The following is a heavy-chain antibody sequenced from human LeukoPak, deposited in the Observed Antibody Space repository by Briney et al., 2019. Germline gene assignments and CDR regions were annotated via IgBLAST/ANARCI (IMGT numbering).Heavy chain of an antibody. CDR1: GYTFPIYD. V-gene: IGHV1-8*01. CDR2: MNPNNGNT. J-gene: IGHJ5*02. D-gene: IGHD2-15*01. Sequence: ASVKVSCKASGYTFPIYDINWVPQATGQGLECMGWMNPNNGNTGYAQKFQGRVTMTRNTSISTAYMELSSLRSEDTAVYYCARYCSGGSCYSVAFDPWGQGTLVTVSS. CDR3: ARYCSGGSCYSVAFDP.